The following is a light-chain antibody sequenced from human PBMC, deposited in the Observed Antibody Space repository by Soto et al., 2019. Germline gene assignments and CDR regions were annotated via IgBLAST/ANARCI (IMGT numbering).Light chain of an antibody. Sequence: IQMTQSPSSLSASVGDRVTITCRASQDINKYLAWYQQRPGTVPKLLIYSASTLKSGVPSRCSGSRCEKDVPLTTSSLQPADVATYYCQKYSGVPVTFGQGTRLEIK. CDR2: SAS. CDR3: QKYSGVPVT. V-gene: IGKV1-27*01. CDR1: QDINKY. J-gene: IGKJ5*01.